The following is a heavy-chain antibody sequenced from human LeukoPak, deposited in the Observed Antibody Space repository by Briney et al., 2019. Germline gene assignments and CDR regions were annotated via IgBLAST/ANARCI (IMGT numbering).Heavy chain of an antibody. CDR3: ARGGGRVRLCY. CDR2: ISSTPSYT. CDR1: GFTVXDYY. J-gene: IGHJ4*02. D-gene: IGHD4-23*01. V-gene: IGHV3-11*06. Sequence: XXASGFTVXDYYMAWLRQARGKGMEWVSYISSTPSYTNYADSVKGRFTISRDNAKNSLYLQMNSLRAEDTAVYYCARGGGRVRLCYWGQGTLVTVSS.